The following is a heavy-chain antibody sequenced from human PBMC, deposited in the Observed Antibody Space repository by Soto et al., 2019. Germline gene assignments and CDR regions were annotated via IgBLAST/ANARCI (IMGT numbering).Heavy chain of an antibody. Sequence: QVQLVESGGGLVKPGGSLRLSCAASGFTFSDYYMTWIRQAPGKGLEWVSSITSGGTIYYADSVKGRFTISRDNAKNSLYLQLNGLSAEDTAVYYCATDPDSSAYYGMDVWGQGTTVTVSS. D-gene: IGHD6-19*01. CDR3: ATDPDSSAYYGMDV. V-gene: IGHV3-11*01. CDR2: ITSGGTI. J-gene: IGHJ6*02. CDR1: GFTFSDYY.